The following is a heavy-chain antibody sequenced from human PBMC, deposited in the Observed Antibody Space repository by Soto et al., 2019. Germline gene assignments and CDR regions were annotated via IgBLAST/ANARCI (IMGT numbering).Heavy chain of an antibody. CDR2: INAVIGIA. CDR1: GYTFTSYA. V-gene: IGHV1-69*04. J-gene: IGHJ3*02. CDR3: ARVAAAGAFDI. Sequence: SVKVSCKTAGYTFTSYAMRWGRQAPGQGLEWMGRINAVIGIANYAQKFQGRVTITADKSTSTAYMELSSLRSEDTAVYYCARVAAAGAFDIWGQGTMVTVSS. D-gene: IGHD6-13*01.